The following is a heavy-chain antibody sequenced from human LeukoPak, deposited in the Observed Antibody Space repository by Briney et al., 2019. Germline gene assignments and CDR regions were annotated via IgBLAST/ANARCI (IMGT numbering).Heavy chain of an antibody. CDR2: IYSGGST. D-gene: IGHD1-14*01. CDR3: ASSEGPNHYYYYGMDV. CDR1: GFTVSSNY. Sequence: GGSLRLSCAASGFTVSSNYMSWVRQAPGKGLEWVSVIYSGGSTYYADSMKGRFTISRDNSKNTLYLQMNSLRAEDTAVYYCASSEGPNHYYYYGMDVWGQGTTVTVSS. J-gene: IGHJ6*02. V-gene: IGHV3-53*01.